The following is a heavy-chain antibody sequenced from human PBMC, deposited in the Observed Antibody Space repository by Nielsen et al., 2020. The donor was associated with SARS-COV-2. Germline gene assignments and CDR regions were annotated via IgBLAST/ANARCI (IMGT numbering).Heavy chain of an antibody. CDR1: GGSFSGYY. J-gene: IGHJ4*02. CDR2: INHSGST. Sequence: LRLSCAVYGGSFSGYYWSWIRQPPGKGLEWIGEINHSGSTNYNPSLKSRVTISVDKSKNQFSLKLSSVTAADTAVYYCARTTAGSGWAGVDYWGQGTLVTVSS. CDR3: ARTTAGSGWAGVDY. V-gene: IGHV4-34*01. D-gene: IGHD6-19*01.